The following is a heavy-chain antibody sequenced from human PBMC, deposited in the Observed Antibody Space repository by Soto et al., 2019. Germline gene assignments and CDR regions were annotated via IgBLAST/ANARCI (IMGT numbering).Heavy chain of an antibody. Sequence: QITLKESGPTLVKPTQTLTLTCSFSGFSLSSNGGGVGWIRQPPGKALEFLALVFWDDDKRYSPFLRSRVTITQATSKNQVVLTMPIIDPVDTATYHCAHILRVSGSYTGDRFDSWGQGTLVTVSS. J-gene: IGHJ5*01. V-gene: IGHV2-5*02. D-gene: IGHD3-10*01. CDR3: AHILRVSGSYTGDRFDS. CDR1: GFSLSSNGGG. CDR2: VFWDDDK.